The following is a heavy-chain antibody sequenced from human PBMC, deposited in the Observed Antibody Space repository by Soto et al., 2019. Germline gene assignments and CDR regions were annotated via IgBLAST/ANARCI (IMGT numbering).Heavy chain of an antibody. CDR2: IIPIFGTA. CDR3: AREPPRGRTGTNYYYYGMDV. CDR1: GGTFSSYA. D-gene: IGHD1-7*01. V-gene: IGHV1-69*13. J-gene: IGHJ6*02. Sequence: SVKVSCKASGGTFSSYAISWVRQAPGQGLEWMGGIIPIFGTANYAQKFQGRVTITADESTSTAYMELSSLRSEDTAVYYCAREPPRGRTGTNYYYYGMDVWGQGTTVTVS.